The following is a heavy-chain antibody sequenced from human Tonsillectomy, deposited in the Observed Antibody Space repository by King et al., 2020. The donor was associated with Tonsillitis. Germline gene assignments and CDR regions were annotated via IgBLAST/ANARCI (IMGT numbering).Heavy chain of an antibody. J-gene: IGHJ6*02. V-gene: IGHV3-49*03. D-gene: IGHD6-19*01. CDR2: IKTKAYGETT. CDR3: TRRGYSSGWYYYYGMDV. Sequence: VQLVESGGGLVQPGRSLRLSCTASGFTFGDYAMSWFRQAPGKGLEWAGFIKTKAYGETTEYAASVKGRFIISRDDSKSIAYLQMTSLKTEDTAVFYCTRRGYSSGWYYYYGMDVWGQGTTVTVSS. CDR1: GFTFGDYA.